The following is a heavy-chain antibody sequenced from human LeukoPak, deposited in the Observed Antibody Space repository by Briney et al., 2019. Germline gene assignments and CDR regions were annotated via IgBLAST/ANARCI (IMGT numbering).Heavy chain of an antibody. J-gene: IGHJ4*02. CDR3: AKCGTGSNFDC. D-gene: IGHD3-10*01. CDR1: GFIFSTYS. V-gene: IGHV3-21*01. CDR2: ISSSGSSI. Sequence: PGGSLRLSCSASGFIFSTYSMNWVRQAPGKGLEWVSSISSSGSSIYYADSVKGRFTISRDNAKNSLSLQMNSLRAEDTAVYYCAKCGTGSNFDCWGQGMLVTVSS.